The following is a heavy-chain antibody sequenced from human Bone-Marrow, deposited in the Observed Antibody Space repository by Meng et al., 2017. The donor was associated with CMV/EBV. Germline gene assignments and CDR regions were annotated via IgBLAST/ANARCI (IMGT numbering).Heavy chain of an antibody. CDR1: GYTFTSYG. CDR3: ARGYSYGYSWYFDY. Sequence: ASVKVSCKASGYTFTSYGISWVRQAPGQGPEWMGWISASNDKTNYAQKFQGRVTMTRDTSISTAYMELSSLRSDDTAVYYCARGYSYGYSWYFDYWGQGTLVTVSS. CDR2: ISASNDKT. J-gene: IGHJ4*02. D-gene: IGHD5-18*01. V-gene: IGHV1-18*01.